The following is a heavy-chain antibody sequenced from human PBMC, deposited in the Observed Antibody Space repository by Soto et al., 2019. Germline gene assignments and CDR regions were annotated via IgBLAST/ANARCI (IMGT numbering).Heavy chain of an antibody. D-gene: IGHD6-13*01. CDR2: TYYRSKWYN. V-gene: IGHV6-1*01. CDR1: GDSVSSNSSA. CDR3: ARAKGGSSWYRGWFDP. J-gene: IGHJ5*02. Sequence: SQTLSLPCAISGDSVSSNSSACNFIRQSPSRGLEWLGRTYYRSKWYNDYAVSVKSRITINPDTSKNQFSLQLNSVTPEDTAVYYCARAKGGSSWYRGWFDPWGQGTLVTVSS.